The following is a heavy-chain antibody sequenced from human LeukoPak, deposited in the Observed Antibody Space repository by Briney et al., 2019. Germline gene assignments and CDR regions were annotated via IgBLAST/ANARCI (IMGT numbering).Heavy chain of an antibody. J-gene: IGHJ4*02. CDR1: GFTFDDYA. V-gene: IGHV3-66*01. CDR2: IYSGGST. Sequence: GRSLRLSCAASGFTFDDYAMHWVRQAPGKGLEWVSVIYSGGSTYYADSVKGRFTISRDNSKNTLYLQMNSLRAEDTAVYYCARSRAVAGNVDYWGQGTLVTVSS. D-gene: IGHD6-19*01. CDR3: ARSRAVAGNVDY.